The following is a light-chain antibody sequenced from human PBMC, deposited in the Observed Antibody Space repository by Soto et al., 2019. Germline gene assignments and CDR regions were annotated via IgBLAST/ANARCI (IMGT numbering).Light chain of an antibody. CDR2: GAS. Sequence: EIVLTQSPGSLSLSPGERATLSCRASQTVSGRYLAWFQQKPGQAPRLLVYGASSRATGIPDRFSGRGSVTNFPLTIRRLEPEDFAVYYCHHYVTSPWTLVPGTKVEIK. V-gene: IGKV3-20*01. CDR1: QTVSGRY. CDR3: HHYVTSPWT. J-gene: IGKJ1*01.